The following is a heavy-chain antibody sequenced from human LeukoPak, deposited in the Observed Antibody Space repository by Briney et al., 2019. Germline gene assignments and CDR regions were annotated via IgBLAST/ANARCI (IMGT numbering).Heavy chain of an antibody. CDR1: GGSISSSSYY. CDR2: IYYSGST. J-gene: IGHJ4*02. CDR3: ARRRTYGDYVDY. V-gene: IGHV4-39*01. Sequence: PSETLSLTCTVSGGSISSSSYYWGWIRQPSGKGLEWFGSIYYSGSTYYNPSLKSRVTISVDTSKNQFSLKLSSVTAADTAVYYCARRRTYGDYVDYWGQGTLVTVSS. D-gene: IGHD4-17*01.